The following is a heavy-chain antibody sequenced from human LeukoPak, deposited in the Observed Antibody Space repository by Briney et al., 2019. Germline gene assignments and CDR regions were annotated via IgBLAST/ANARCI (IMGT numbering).Heavy chain of an antibody. V-gene: IGHV4-59*01. Sequence: SETLSLTCTVSGGSISSYYWSWIRQPPGKGLEWIGYIYYNGSTNYNPSLKSRVSMSVDTSKNQFSLKLSSVTAEDTAMYYCARVMNRADIVVVGVWFDPWGQGTLVTVSS. J-gene: IGHJ5*02. D-gene: IGHD2-15*01. CDR2: IYYNGST. CDR1: GGSISSYY. CDR3: ARVMNRADIVVVGVWFDP.